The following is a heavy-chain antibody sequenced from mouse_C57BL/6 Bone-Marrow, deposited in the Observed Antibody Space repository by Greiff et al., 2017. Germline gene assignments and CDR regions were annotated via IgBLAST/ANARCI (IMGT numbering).Heavy chain of an antibody. CDR1: GYTFTSYW. CDR3: ARRRAY. CDR2: LYPGSGST. V-gene: IGHV1-55*01. Sequence: QVHVKQPGAELVKPGASVKMSCKASGYTFTSYWITWVKQRPGQGLEWIGDLYPGSGSTNYNEKFKSKATLTVDTSSSTAYMQLSSLTSEDSAVYYCARRRAYWGQGTLVTVSA. J-gene: IGHJ3*01.